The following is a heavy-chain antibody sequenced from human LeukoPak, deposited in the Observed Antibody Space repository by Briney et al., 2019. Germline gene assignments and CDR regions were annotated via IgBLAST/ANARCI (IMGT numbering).Heavy chain of an antibody. J-gene: IGHJ4*02. CDR2: ISSSGSTI. CDR3: ARLFDVRYDFDY. V-gene: IGHV3-48*03. D-gene: IGHD5-12*01. Sequence: GGSLRLSCAASGFTFSSYAMSWVRQAPGKGLEWVSYISSSGSTIYYADSVKGRFTISRDNAKNSLYLQMNSLRAEDTAVYYCARLFDVRYDFDYWGQGTLVTVSS. CDR1: GFTFSSYA.